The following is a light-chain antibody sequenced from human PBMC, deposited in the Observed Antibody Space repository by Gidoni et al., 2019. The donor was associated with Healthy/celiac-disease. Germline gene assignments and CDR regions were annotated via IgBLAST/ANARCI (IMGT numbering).Light chain of an antibody. J-gene: IGKJ4*01. CDR3: QQRSNWPSLT. V-gene: IGKV3-11*01. Sequence: ELVLTQSPATLSLSPVERATLSCRASQSVSSYLAWYQQKPGQAPRLLIYDASNRATGIPARFSGSGSGTDFTLTISSLEPEDFAVYYCQQRSNWPSLTFGGXTKVEIK. CDR1: QSVSSY. CDR2: DAS.